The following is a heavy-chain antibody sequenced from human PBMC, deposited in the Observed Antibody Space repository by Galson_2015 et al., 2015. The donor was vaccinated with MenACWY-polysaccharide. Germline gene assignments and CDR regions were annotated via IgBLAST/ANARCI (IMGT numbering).Heavy chain of an antibody. CDR2: IKGDGSSI. D-gene: IGHD6-19*01. CDR1: GFTFSSYW. CDR3: ARDPVDGSGHFDY. Sequence: SLRLSCAASGFTFSSYWMHWVRQVPGKGLMWVTRIKGDGSSIIYADSVKGRFTISRDNTKNTVWLQMNSLRVEDTVVYYCARDPVDGSGHFDYWGQGTLVTVSS. V-gene: IGHV3-74*01. J-gene: IGHJ4*02.